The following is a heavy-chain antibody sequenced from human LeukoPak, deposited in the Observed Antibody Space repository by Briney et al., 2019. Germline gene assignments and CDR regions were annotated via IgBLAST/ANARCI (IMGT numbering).Heavy chain of an antibody. Sequence: GGSLRLSCAASGFTFGTYWMSWVRQAPGKGPEWVANIKQDGSEKYYVDSVRGRFTISRDNAKKSMYLQMNSLRAEDTAVYYCAKARYDGEVMIAATDYWGQGTLVTVSS. D-gene: IGHD2-15*01. V-gene: IGHV3-7*01. CDR3: AKARYDGEVMIAATDY. CDR1: GFTFGTYW. J-gene: IGHJ4*02. CDR2: IKQDGSEK.